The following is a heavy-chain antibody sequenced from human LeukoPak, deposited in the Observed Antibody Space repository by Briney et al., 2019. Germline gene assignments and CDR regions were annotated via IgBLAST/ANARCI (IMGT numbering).Heavy chain of an antibody. D-gene: IGHD2/OR15-2a*01. CDR2: IKQEGIER. CDR1: GFTFRSYW. V-gene: IGHV3-7*01. CDR3: ARDFQNIATDF. J-gene: IGHJ4*02. Sequence: GGSLRLSCVASGFTFRSYWMTWVRQAPGKGLEWEANIKQEGIERSYVDSVKGRFTISRDDAKNSLYLQMNSLRAEDTAVYFCARDFQNIATDFWGRGTPVTVSS.